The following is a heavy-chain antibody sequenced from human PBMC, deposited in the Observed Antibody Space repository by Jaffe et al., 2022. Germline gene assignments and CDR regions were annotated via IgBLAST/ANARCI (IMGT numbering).Heavy chain of an antibody. D-gene: IGHD2-15*01. CDR3: ARDPEVYCSGGPGGNSCYFGVYDF. J-gene: IGHJ4*02. V-gene: IGHV1-18*01. CDR1: GYAFTTYG. Sequence: QVHLVQSGGEVKKPGASVKVSCKASGYAFTTYGISWVRQAPGQGPEWVGWISAYSGNTNYAPKLQGRVTMTTDTSTSTAYMELKSLRSDDTAVYYCARDPEVYCSGGPGGNSCYFGVYDFWGQGTLVTVSS. CDR2: ISAYSGNT.